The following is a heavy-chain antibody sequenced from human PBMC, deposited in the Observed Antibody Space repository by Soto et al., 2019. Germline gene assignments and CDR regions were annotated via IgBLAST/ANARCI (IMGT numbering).Heavy chain of an antibody. CDR3: ARDRAPEAAAGITYYYYYMDV. J-gene: IGHJ6*03. Sequence: GGSLRLSCAASGFTFSSYGMHWVRQAPGKGLEWVAVIWYDGSNKYYADSVKRRFTISRDNSKNTLYLQMNSLRAEDTAVYYCARDRAPEAAAGITYYYYYMDVWGQGTTVTVSS. CDR2: IWYDGSNK. D-gene: IGHD6-13*01. V-gene: IGHV3-33*01. CDR1: GFTFSSYG.